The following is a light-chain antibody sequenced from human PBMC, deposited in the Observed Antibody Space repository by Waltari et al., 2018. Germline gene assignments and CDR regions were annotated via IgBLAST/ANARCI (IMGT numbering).Light chain of an antibody. CDR2: MAS. CDR1: QSVGTV. CDR3: QQYSSFST. J-gene: IGKJ2*01. V-gene: IGKV1-5*03. Sequence: DIKMTQSPSPLSASVGDRVTISCRASQSVGTVLAWYQQKQGKAPKLLIYMASSFESGVPSRFSGSGSGTDFTLTISSLQPDDFATFSCQQYSSFSTFGQGTKVDI.